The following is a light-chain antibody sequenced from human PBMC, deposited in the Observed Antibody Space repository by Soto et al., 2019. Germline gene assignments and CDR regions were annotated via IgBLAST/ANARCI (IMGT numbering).Light chain of an antibody. V-gene: IGLV2-14*01. CDR3: SSYTRSTTLNVL. CDR2: EVS. Sequence: QSALTQPASVSGSHGQSITISCTGTSSDVGGYKYVSWYQQHPGKVPKLFIYEVSNRPSGVSNRFSGSKSGNTASLTISGLQAEDEAEYYCSSYTRSTTLNVLFGGGTKLTFL. CDR1: SSDVGGYKY. J-gene: IGLJ2*01.